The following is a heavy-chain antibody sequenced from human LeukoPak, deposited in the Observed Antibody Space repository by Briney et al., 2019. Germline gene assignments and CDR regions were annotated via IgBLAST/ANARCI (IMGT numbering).Heavy chain of an antibody. J-gene: IGHJ6*03. V-gene: IGHV1-46*01. CDR2: INPSGGST. D-gene: IGHD6-13*01. CDR3: ARGRLLAAAGTPEEHYYYMDV. Sequence: ASVKVSCKTSGYNLTAYHMHWVRQAPGQGLEWMGIINPSGGSTSYAQKFQGRVTMTRDMSTSTVYMELSSLRSEDTAVYYCARGRLLAAAGTPEEHYYYMDVWGKGTTVTVSS. CDR1: GYNLTAYH.